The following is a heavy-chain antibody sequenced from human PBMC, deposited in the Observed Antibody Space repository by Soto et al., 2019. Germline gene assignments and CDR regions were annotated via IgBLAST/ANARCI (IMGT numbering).Heavy chain of an antibody. J-gene: IGHJ5*01. CDR2: ISYSGST. D-gene: IGHD3-10*01. CDR3: ASQGDVYSWFDS. V-gene: IGHV4-61*01. Sequence: SETLSLTCTVSGGSISRYSYYWSWIRQPPGKGLEWVGYISYSGSTNYYPSLKSRATISVDTSRNQFSLKLRSVTAADTAVYYCASQGDVYSWFDSWGQGTLVTVSS. CDR1: GGSISRYSYY.